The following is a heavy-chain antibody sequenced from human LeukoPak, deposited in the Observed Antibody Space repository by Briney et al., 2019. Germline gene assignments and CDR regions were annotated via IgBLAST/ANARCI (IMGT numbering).Heavy chain of an antibody. CDR3: AREVNEPASADAFDI. D-gene: IGHD2-2*01. J-gene: IGHJ3*02. CDR2: IFYSGTT. V-gene: IGHV4-31*03. CDR1: GGSIASDNYF. Sequence: LSLTCTVSGGSIASDNYFWSWIRQHPEKGLEWIGYIFYSGTTYYNPSLKSRVTISVDTSKNQFSLKLNSVIAADTAVYYCAREVNEPASADAFDIWGQGTMVTVSS.